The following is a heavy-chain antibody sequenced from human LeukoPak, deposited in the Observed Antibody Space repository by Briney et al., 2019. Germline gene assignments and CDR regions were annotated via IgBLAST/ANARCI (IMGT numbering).Heavy chain of an antibody. CDR3: AGELGSSGHGY. J-gene: IGHJ4*02. CDR2: IYRGGST. V-gene: IGHV3-53*01. Sequence: GGSLRLSCAASGFTVSSNYMSGVRQARGKGLEWVSTIYRGGSTSYADSVKGRFTISRDNSKNTLYLQMNSLRAEDTAVYYCAGELGSSGHGYWGQGTLVTVSS. CDR1: GFTVSSNY. D-gene: IGHD6-19*01.